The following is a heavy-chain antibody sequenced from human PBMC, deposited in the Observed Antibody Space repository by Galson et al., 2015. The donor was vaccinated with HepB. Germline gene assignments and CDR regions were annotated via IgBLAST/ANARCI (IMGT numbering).Heavy chain of an antibody. Sequence: SVKVSCKASGYTFTKYAMHWVRQAPGQRLEWMGWINAGNGNTKYSQKFQGRVTITRDTSASTAYMELSSLRSEDTAVYYCARDRIYDSTGYYFPDYWGQGTLVTVSS. J-gene: IGHJ4*02. CDR1: GYTFTKYA. CDR2: INAGNGNT. D-gene: IGHD3-22*01. V-gene: IGHV1-3*01. CDR3: ARDRIYDSTGYYFPDY.